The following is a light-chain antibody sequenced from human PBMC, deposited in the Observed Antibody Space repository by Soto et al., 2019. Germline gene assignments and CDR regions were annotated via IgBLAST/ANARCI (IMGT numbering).Light chain of an antibody. CDR3: NSYTISSARV. V-gene: IGLV2-14*01. CDR2: EVS. J-gene: IGLJ3*02. CDR1: SNDVGGFNY. Sequence: QSALTQPASVSGSPGQSITISCTGTSNDVGGFNYVSWYQQHPGKAPKVIIYEVSNRPSGVSNRFSGSKSGNTASLTISGLQAEDEADYYCNSYTISSARVFGGGTKVTVL.